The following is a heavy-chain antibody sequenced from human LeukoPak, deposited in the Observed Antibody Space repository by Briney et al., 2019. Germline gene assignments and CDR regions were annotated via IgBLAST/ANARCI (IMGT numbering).Heavy chain of an antibody. CDR3: ARGPNMVRGVIIDY. D-gene: IGHD3-10*01. CDR2: IYTSGST. Sequence: SETLSLSCTVSGGSISSYYWRWIRQAAGKGLEWIGRIYTSGSTNYNPSLKSRVTMSVDTSKNQFSLKLSSVTAADTAVYYCARGPNMVRGVIIDYWGQGTLVTVSS. V-gene: IGHV4-4*07. J-gene: IGHJ4*02. CDR1: GGSISSYY.